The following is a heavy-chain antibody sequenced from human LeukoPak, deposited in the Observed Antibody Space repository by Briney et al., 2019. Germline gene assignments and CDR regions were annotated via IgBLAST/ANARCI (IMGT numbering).Heavy chain of an antibody. Sequence: GGSLRLSCAASGFTFSSYSMNWVRQAPGKGLEWVSSISSSSSYIYYADSVKGRFTISRDNAKNSLYLQMNSLRAEDTAVYYCARDRMVRGVITNFDYWGQGTLVTVSS. CDR1: GFTFSSYS. CDR2: ISSSSSYI. CDR3: ARDRMVRGVITNFDY. J-gene: IGHJ4*02. D-gene: IGHD3-10*01. V-gene: IGHV3-21*01.